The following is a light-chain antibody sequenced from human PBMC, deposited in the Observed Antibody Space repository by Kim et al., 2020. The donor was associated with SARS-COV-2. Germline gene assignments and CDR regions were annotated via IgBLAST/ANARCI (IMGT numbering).Light chain of an antibody. CDR1: QSISSW. Sequence: DIQMTQSPSTLSASVGDRVTITCRASQSISSWLAWYQQKPGKAPKLLIYKASSLESGVPSRFSGSGSGTEFTLTISSLQPDDFATYYCQQYKSYSGRTFGQGTKVDIK. CDR3: QQYKSYSGRT. CDR2: KAS. J-gene: IGKJ1*01. V-gene: IGKV1-5*03.